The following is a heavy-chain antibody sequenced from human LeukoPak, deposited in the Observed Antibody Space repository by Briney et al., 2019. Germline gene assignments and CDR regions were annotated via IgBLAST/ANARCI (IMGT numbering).Heavy chain of an antibody. CDR1: GGSFSGYY. J-gene: IGHJ4*02. CDR3: ARTYYYGSGSYYDY. D-gene: IGHD3-10*01. CDR2: INHSEST. V-gene: IGHV4-34*01. Sequence: PSETLSLTCAVYGGSFSGYYWSWIRQPPGKGLEWIGEINHSESTNYNPSLKSRVTISVDTSKNQFSLKLSSVTAADTAVYYCARTYYYGSGSYYDYWGQGTLVTVSS.